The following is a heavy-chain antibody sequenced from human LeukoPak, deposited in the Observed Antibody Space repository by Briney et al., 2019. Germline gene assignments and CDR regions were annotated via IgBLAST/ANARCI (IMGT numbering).Heavy chain of an antibody. V-gene: IGHV3-30*02. D-gene: IGHD3-22*01. CDR1: GFIFGSYG. CDR3: AKDSSGSYSHFDY. Sequence: HPGGSLRLSCAASGFIFGSYGMHWVRQAPGKGLEWVAFVWYDGTNKYYADSVKGRFTISRDNSKNTLYLQINSLRPEDTAVYYCAKDSSGSYSHFDYWGQGTLVTVSS. CDR2: VWYDGTNK. J-gene: IGHJ4*02.